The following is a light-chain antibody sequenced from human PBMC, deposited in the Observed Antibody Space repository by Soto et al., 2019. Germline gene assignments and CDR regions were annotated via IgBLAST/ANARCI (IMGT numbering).Light chain of an antibody. CDR2: DAS. CDR3: QQRGGWPLT. CDR1: QSINDY. Sequence: VLTQSPATLSLSPGDRATLSCRASQSINDYLAWYQQKPGQAPRLLIYDASNRATGIPARFSGSGSGTDFTLTISSLEPEEFAFYYCQQRGGWPLTFGGGTQVEIK. J-gene: IGKJ4*01. V-gene: IGKV3-11*01.